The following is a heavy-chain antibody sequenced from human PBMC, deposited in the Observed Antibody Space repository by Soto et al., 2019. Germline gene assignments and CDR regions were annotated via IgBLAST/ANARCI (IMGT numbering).Heavy chain of an antibody. CDR3: AKEDSSGYPDY. Sequence: HPGGSLRLSCAASGFTFSSYGMHWFRQAPGKGLEWVAVISYDGSNKYYADSVKGRFTISRDNSKNTLYLQMNSLRAEDTAVYYCAKEDSSGYPDYWGQGTLVTVSS. V-gene: IGHV3-30*18. CDR1: GFTFSSYG. D-gene: IGHD3-22*01. CDR2: ISYDGSNK. J-gene: IGHJ4*02.